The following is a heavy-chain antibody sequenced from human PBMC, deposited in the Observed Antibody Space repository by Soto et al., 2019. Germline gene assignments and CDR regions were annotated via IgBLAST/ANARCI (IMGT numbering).Heavy chain of an antibody. D-gene: IGHD2-15*01. CDR1: VGSISSGGYY. J-gene: IGHJ5*02. V-gene: IGHV4-31*03. CDR3: ARVVVVAASENWFDP. Sequence: TLSLTCTVPVGSISSGGYYWSWIRQHPGKGLEWIGYIYYSGSTYYNPSLKSRVTISVDTSKNQFSLKLSSVTAADTAVYYCARVVVVAASENWFDPWGQGTLVTVSS. CDR2: IYYSGST.